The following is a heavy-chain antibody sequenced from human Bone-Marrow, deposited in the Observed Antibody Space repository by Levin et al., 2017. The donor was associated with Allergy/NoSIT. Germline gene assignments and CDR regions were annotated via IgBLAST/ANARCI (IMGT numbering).Heavy chain of an antibody. CDR1: GFTFSSYW. J-gene: IGHJ4*02. Sequence: AGGSLRLSCAASGFTFSSYWMHWVRQAPGKGLMWVSRINNDGSSTIYADSVKGRFTISRDNAKNTQYLQMNSLRAEDTAVYFCVRGFDYLGQGTLVTVSS. CDR2: INNDGSST. V-gene: IGHV3-74*01. CDR3: VRGFDY.